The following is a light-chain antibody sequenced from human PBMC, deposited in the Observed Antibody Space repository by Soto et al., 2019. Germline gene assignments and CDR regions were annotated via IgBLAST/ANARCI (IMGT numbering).Light chain of an antibody. V-gene: IGKV2-28*01. CDR1: QSLLHTNGDNY. J-gene: IGKJ3*01. CDR2: LGS. Sequence: DIVMTQSPLSLPVSPGEPASISCRSSQSLLHTNGDNYLDWYLQKPGQSPRLLIYLGSNRAPGVPDRFSGGGSATDFTLTISRVEADDVGVYYCMQTLQAPGTFGPGTKVEIK. CDR3: MQTLQAPGT.